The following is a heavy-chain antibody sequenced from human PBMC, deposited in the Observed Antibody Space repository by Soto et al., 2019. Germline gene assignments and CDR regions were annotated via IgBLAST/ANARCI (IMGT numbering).Heavy chain of an antibody. J-gene: IGHJ4*02. CDR3: ANGRGGSYGGDSFDY. CDR2: ISWNSGRT. CDR1: GFTFDDYD. Sequence: EVQLVESGGGLVQPGRSLRLSCAASGFTFDDYDMHWVRQAPGKGLEWVSAISWNSGRTAYADSVKGRFTISRDNAKNSLYLQMNSLRAEDTALYHCANGRGGSYGGDSFDYWGQGTLVTVSS. D-gene: IGHD1-26*01. V-gene: IGHV3-9*01.